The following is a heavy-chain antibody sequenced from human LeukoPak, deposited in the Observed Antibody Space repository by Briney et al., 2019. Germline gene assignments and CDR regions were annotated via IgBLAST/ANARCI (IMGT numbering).Heavy chain of an antibody. Sequence: PSETLPLTGTVTRVPIISYYWSWIRQPTGKGLEWSGHIYYSWSANYNPSYNSRVNIPVDASKNQFSLKLSSVTAADTAVYYCASHREDYDILTGPRDAFDIWVRGTKVSVS. CDR3: ASHREDYDILTGPRDAFDI. D-gene: IGHD3-9*01. J-gene: IGHJ3*02. CDR1: RVPIISYY. V-gene: IGHV4-59*08. CDR2: IYYSWSA.